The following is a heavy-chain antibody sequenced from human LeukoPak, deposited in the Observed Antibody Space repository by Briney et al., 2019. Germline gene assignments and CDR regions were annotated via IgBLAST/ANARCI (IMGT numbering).Heavy chain of an antibody. J-gene: IGHJ4*02. CDR1: GFTFSTYW. D-gene: IGHD3-22*01. CDR3: ARGSGYYLGHFDY. CDR2: IKQDGSEK. V-gene: IGHV3-7*01. Sequence: PGGSLRLSCAASGFTFSTYWMSWVRQAPGEGVEWVANIKQDGSEKYYVDSVKGRFTISRGNAKNSLYLQMNSLRAEDTAVYYCARGSGYYLGHFDYWGQGTLVTVSS.